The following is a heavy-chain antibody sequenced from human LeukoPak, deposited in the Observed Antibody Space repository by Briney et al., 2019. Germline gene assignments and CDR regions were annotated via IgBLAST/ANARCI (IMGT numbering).Heavy chain of an antibody. Sequence: SETLSLTCTVSGGSISSYYWSWIRQPPGKGLEWIGYIYYSESTNYNPSLKSRVTISVDTSKNQFSLKLSSVTAADTAVYYCARSSSGRKPYYFDYWGQGTLVTVSS. J-gene: IGHJ4*02. D-gene: IGHD6-19*01. CDR3: ARSSSGRKPYYFDY. CDR1: GGSISSYY. V-gene: IGHV4-59*08. CDR2: IYYSEST.